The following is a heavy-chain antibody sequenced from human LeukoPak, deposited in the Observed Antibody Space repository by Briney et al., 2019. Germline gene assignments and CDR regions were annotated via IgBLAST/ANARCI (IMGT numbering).Heavy chain of an antibody. J-gene: IGHJ4*02. Sequence: GGSLRLSCAASGFTFSSYGMHWVRQAPGKGLEWVAVIWYDGSNKYYADSVKGRFTISRDNSKNTLYLQMNSLRAEDTAMYYCARVTQYSSSWYGQIDYWGQGTLVTVSS. CDR2: IWYDGSNK. D-gene: IGHD6-13*01. CDR1: GFTFSSYG. CDR3: ARVTQYSSSWYGQIDY. V-gene: IGHV3-33*01.